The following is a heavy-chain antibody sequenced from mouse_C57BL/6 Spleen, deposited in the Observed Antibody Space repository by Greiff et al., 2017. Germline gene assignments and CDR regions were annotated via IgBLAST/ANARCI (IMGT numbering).Heavy chain of an antibody. D-gene: IGHD1-1*01. V-gene: IGHV3-8*01. CDR3: ARADRDYGSSYWYFDG. Sequence: DVQLQESGPGLAKPSQTLSLTCSVTGYSITSDYWNWIRKFPGNKLEYMGYISYSGSTYYNPSLKSRISITRDTSKNQYYLQLNSVTTEDTATYYCARADRDYGSSYWYFDGWGTGTTVTVSS. CDR2: ISYSGST. J-gene: IGHJ1*03. CDR1: GYSITSDY.